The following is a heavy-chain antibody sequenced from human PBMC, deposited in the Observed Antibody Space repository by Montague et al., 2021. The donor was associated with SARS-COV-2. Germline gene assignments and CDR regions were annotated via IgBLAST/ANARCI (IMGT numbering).Heavy chain of an antibody. CDR1: GGSISTYY. D-gene: IGHD1-7*01. Sequence: SETLSLTCSVSGGSISTYYWSWIRQPPGKGLEWIGWMSDSGTAKYNPSLDSRVTIIIDKSKNQSSLKLTSVTPADTAQYYCARNPDRDLLTVTTNYGLGVWGQGTTVIVSS. CDR3: ARNPDRDLLTVTTNYGLGV. V-gene: IGHV4-59*01. CDR2: MSDSGTA. J-gene: IGHJ6*02.